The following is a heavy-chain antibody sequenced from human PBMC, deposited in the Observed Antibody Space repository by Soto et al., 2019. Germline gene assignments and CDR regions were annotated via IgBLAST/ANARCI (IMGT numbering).Heavy chain of an antibody. D-gene: IGHD2-21*02. CDR1: GGTFSSYT. Sequence: SVKVSCKASGGTFSSYTISWVRQAPGQGLEWMGRIIPILGIANYAQKFQGRVTITADKSTSTAYMELSSLRSEDTAVYYCASEVTKSYYYYYYMEVWGKGTTVTVSS. CDR3: ASEVTKSYYYYYYMEV. J-gene: IGHJ6*03. CDR2: IIPILGIA. V-gene: IGHV1-69*02.